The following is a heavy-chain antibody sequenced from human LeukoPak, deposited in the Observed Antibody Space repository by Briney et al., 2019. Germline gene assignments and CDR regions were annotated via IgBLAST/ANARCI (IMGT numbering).Heavy chain of an antibody. Sequence: RASVKVSCKASGYTFTSYAMHWVRQAPGQRLEWMGWINAGNGNTKYSQKFQGRVTITRDTSASTAYMELSSLRSEDTAVYYCASHTGVAATFRPFDIWGQGTMVTVSS. CDR2: INAGNGNT. CDR1: GYTFTSYA. V-gene: IGHV1-3*01. CDR3: ASHTGVAATFRPFDI. D-gene: IGHD2-15*01. J-gene: IGHJ3*02.